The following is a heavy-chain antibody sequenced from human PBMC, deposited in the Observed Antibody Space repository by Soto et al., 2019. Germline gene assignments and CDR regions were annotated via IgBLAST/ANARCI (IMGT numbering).Heavy chain of an antibody. V-gene: IGHV3-23*01. CDR2: ISGSGGST. CDR1: GFTFSSYA. Sequence: GGSLRLSCAASGFTFSSYAMSWVRQAPGKGLEWVSAISGSGGSTFYADSVKGRFTISRDNSKNTLYLQMNSLRVEDTAVYYCAASDSSGYPYYLDYWGQGTLVTVSS. D-gene: IGHD3-22*01. CDR3: AASDSSGYPYYLDY. J-gene: IGHJ4*02.